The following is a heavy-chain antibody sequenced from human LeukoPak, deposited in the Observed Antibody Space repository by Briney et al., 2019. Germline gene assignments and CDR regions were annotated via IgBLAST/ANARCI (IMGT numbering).Heavy chain of an antibody. CDR2: IWYDGSNK. CDR3: ARSNDVFDY. CDR1: GFTFSNYW. D-gene: IGHD2-8*01. V-gene: IGHV3-33*08. J-gene: IGHJ4*02. Sequence: GGSLRLSCAASGFTFSNYWMSWVRQAPGKGLEWVAVIWYDGSNKYYADSVKGRFTISRDNSKNTLYLQMNSLRAEDTAVYYCARSNDVFDYWGQGTLVTVSS.